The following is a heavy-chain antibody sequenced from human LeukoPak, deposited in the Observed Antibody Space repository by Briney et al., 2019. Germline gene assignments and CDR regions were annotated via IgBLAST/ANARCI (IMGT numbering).Heavy chain of an antibody. J-gene: IGHJ6*02. CDR2: IFYSGST. V-gene: IGHV4-4*02. Sequence: PSETLSLTCAVSGGSISSSNWWSWVRQPPGKGLEWIGYIFYSGSTNYNPSLKSRVTISVDTSKNQFSLKLSSVTAADTALYYCARVGGSNYYYYGMDVWGQGTTVTVSS. CDR1: GGSISSSNW. CDR3: ARVGGSNYYYYGMDV.